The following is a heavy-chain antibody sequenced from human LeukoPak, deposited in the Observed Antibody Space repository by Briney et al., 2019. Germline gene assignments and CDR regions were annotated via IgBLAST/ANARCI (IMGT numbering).Heavy chain of an antibody. Sequence: PGGSLRLSCAASGFTVSSNYMSWVRQAPGKGLEWVPVIYSGGSTYYADSVKGRFTISRDNAKNSLYLQMNSLRAEDTAVYYCASAAHYYDSSGTYPPFYYFDYWGQGTLVTVSS. CDR2: IYSGGST. J-gene: IGHJ4*02. CDR1: GFTVSSNY. D-gene: IGHD3-22*01. V-gene: IGHV3-66*01. CDR3: ASAAHYYDSSGTYPPFYYFDY.